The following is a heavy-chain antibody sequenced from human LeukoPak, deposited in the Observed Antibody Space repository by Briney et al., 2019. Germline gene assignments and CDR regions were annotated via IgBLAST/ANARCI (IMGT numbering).Heavy chain of an antibody. Sequence: GSLRLSCAASGFTFSSYSMNWVRQPPGKGLEWIGSIYYSGSTYYNPSLKSRVTISVDTSKNQFSLKLSSVTAADTAVYYCATLGCNSPSCRSSDYWGQGTLVTVSS. V-gene: IGHV4-59*05. CDR3: ATLGCNSPSCRSSDY. CDR1: GFTFSSYSMN. J-gene: IGHJ4*02. CDR2: IYYSGST. D-gene: IGHD2-2*01.